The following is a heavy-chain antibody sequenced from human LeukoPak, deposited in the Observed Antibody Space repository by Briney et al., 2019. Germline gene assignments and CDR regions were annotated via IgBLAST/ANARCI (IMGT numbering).Heavy chain of an antibody. CDR3: ARDLTIFGVARFDP. D-gene: IGHD3-3*01. V-gene: IGHV4-34*01. Sequence: EINHSGSTNYNPSLKSRVTISVDTSKNQFSLKLSSVTAADTAVYYCARDLTIFGVARFDPWGQGTLVTVSS. J-gene: IGHJ5*02. CDR2: INHSGST.